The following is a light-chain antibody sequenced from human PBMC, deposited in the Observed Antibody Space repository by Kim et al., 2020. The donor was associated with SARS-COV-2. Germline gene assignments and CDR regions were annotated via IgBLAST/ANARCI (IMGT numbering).Light chain of an antibody. J-gene: IGLJ2*01. CDR2: LYSDGRN. CDR1: KGPSTYA. V-gene: IGLV4-69*01. Sequence: SVNPTGTLSKGPSTYAIAWYQQQPDKSPRYLMKLYSDGRNVKGDGIPDRLSGSSSGPQRYLTISSLQSEDEADYYCQTWGSGTVVFGGGTQLTVL. CDR3: QTWGSGTVV.